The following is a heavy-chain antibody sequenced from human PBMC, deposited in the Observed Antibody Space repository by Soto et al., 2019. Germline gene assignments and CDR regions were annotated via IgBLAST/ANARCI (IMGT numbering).Heavy chain of an antibody. CDR3: ARSIVVVTATYPEYYYGMDV. Sequence: GGSLRLSCAASGFTFSSYGMHWVRQAPGKGLEWVAVIWYDGSNKYYADSVKGRFTISRDNSKNTLYLQMNSLRAEDTAVYYCARSIVVVTATYPEYYYGMDVWGQGTTVTVSS. V-gene: IGHV3-33*01. J-gene: IGHJ6*02. CDR2: IWYDGSNK. CDR1: GFTFSSYG. D-gene: IGHD2-21*02.